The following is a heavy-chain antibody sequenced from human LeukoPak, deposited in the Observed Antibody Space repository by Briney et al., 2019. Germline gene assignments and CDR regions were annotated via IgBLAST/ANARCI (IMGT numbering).Heavy chain of an antibody. CDR1: GYTFTGYY. Sequence: ASVKVSCKASGYTFTGYYMHWVRQAPGQGLEWMGWINPNSGGTNYAQKFQGRVTMTRDTSISTAYMELSRLRSDDTAVYYCAREGVYCSGGSCHSYYFDYWGQGTLVTVSS. D-gene: IGHD2-15*01. J-gene: IGHJ4*02. V-gene: IGHV1-2*02. CDR3: AREGVYCSGGSCHSYYFDY. CDR2: INPNSGGT.